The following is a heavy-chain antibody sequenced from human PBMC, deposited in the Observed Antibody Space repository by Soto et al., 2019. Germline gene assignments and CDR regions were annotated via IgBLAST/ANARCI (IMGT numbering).Heavy chain of an antibody. CDR1: GSGFIRSG. J-gene: IGHJ6*02. CDR2: IVVASGQT. Sequence: SVRVSCKAPGSGFIRSGIQWVRQAHGQRLEWIGWIVVASGQTNYAQNFRGRVAITRDTSTATAYIELTGLTSEDTAVYFCSADRPDIGVGWWVWGQGTTVTVSS. D-gene: IGHD2-15*01. CDR3: SADRPDIGVGWWV. V-gene: IGHV1-58*02.